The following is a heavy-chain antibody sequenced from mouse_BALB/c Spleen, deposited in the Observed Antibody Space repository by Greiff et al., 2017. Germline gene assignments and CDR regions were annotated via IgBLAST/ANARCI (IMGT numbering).Heavy chain of an antibody. CDR2: ISSGGSYT. V-gene: IGHV5-6-4*01. CDR1: GFTFSSYT. J-gene: IGHJ2*01. CDR3: KSGDGNYGFDY. D-gene: IGHD2-1*01. Sequence: EVMLVESGGGLVKPGGSLKLSCAASGFTFSSYTMSWVRQTPEKRLEWVATISSGGSYTYYPDSVKGRFTISRDKAKNTLYLQMSRLKSEDTAMYYCKSGDGNYGFDYWGQGTTLTVSS.